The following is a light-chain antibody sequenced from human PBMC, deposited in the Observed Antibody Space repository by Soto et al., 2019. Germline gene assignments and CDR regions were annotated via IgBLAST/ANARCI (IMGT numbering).Light chain of an antibody. J-gene: IGKJ1*01. V-gene: IGKV3-15*01. CDR2: GAS. CDR1: QSVSNH. Sequence: EVVMTQSPATLSVSPGEGATLSCRASQSVSNHLAWYQQRPGQAPRILIYGASTRATGIPARFSGSGSGTVFTLTISSLQSEDFALYFCQQYFTWPRTFGQGTKVEIK. CDR3: QQYFTWPRT.